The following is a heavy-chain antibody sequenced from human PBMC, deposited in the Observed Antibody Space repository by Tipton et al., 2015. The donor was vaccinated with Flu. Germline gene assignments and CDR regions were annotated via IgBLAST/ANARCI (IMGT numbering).Heavy chain of an antibody. Sequence: LRLSCTVSGGSISSYYWVWIRQPPGKGLEWIGYIYYSGSTNYNPSLKSRVTISVDTSKNQFSLKLSSVTAADTAVYYCARLSTVPAALSYYYYGMDVWGQGTTVTVSS. D-gene: IGHD2-2*01. CDR2: IYYSGST. J-gene: IGHJ6*02. V-gene: IGHV4-59*08. CDR3: ARLSTVPAALSYYYYGMDV. CDR1: GGSISSYY.